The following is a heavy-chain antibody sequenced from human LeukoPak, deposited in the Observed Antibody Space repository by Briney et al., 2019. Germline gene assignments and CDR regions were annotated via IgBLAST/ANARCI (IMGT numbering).Heavy chain of an antibody. J-gene: IGHJ4*02. CDR1: GGSISSYY. Sequence: SETLSLTCTVSGGSISSYYWSWIRQPPGKGLEWIGYIYYSGSTYYNPSLKSRVTISVDTSKNQFSLKLSSVTAADTAVYYCAREYCSSTSCYGFDYWGQGTLVTVSS. CDR3: AREYCSSTSCYGFDY. D-gene: IGHD2-2*01. CDR2: IYYSGST. V-gene: IGHV4-30-4*08.